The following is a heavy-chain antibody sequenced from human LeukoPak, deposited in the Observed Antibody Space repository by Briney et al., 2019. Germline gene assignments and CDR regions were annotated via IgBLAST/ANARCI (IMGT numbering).Heavy chain of an antibody. CDR3: ARIEYYDSWSGYLDY. D-gene: IGHD3-3*01. Sequence: GASVKVSCKASGYTFTGYYMHWVRQAPGQGLEWMGWINPNSGGANYAQKFQGRVTMTRDTSISTAYMELSRLRSDDTAVYYCARIEYYDSWSGYLDYWGQGTLVTVSS. CDR1: GYTFTGYY. CDR2: INPNSGGA. V-gene: IGHV1-2*02. J-gene: IGHJ4*02.